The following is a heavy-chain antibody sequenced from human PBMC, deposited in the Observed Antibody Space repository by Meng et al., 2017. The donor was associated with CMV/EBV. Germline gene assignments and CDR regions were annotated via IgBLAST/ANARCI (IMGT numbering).Heavy chain of an antibody. D-gene: IGHD1-26*01. J-gene: IGHJ4*02. CDR3: AKDISYSGSYHAFDY. V-gene: IGHV3-7*03. CDR2: IKQDGSEK. CDR1: GFTLSSYW. Sequence: GESLKISCAASGFTLSSYWMNWARQAPGKGLEWVANIKQDGSEKYYVDSVKGRFTISRDNAKNSLYLQMNSLRAEDTALYYSAKDISYSGSYHAFDYWGQGTLVTVSS.